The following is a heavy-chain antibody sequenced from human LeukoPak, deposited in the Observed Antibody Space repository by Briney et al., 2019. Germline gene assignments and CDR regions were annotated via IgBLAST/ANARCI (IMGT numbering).Heavy chain of an antibody. D-gene: IGHD6-6*01. V-gene: IGHV3-74*01. CDR3: ASGGAARTNWFDP. CDR1: GYTFSGYS. Sequence: GGSLRLSCAASGYTFSGYSMHWVRPAPGQGRGWVSRINSDGSSTSYADSVKGRFTISRDNAKNTLYLQMNSLRAEDTAVYYCASGGAARTNWFDPWGQGTLVTVSS. CDR2: INSDGSST. J-gene: IGHJ5*02.